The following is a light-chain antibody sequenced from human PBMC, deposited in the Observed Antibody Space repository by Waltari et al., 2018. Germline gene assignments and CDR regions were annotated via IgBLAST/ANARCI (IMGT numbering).Light chain of an antibody. CDR1: QTISIY. V-gene: IGKV1-39*01. J-gene: IGKJ3*01. CDR3: QHSYSTPPFT. CDR2: AAS. Sequence: DIQMTQSPSSLSASVGARVTISCRASQTISIYLYWFQQKPGKAPKLLIYAASSLQSGVPSRFSGSGSGTDFTLTISSLQPEDFATYYCQHSYSTPPFTFGPGTKVDIK.